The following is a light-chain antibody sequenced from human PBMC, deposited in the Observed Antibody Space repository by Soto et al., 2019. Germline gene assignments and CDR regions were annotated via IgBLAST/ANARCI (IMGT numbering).Light chain of an antibody. J-gene: IGKJ1*01. V-gene: IGKV3-15*01. CDR2: GAS. CDR3: QQYADWPTT. CDR1: QSVGAT. Sequence: EIVMTQSPVTLSVFPWEIATLSFSASQSVGATVAWYHQRPGQAPRLLISGASTRATGVPARVSASGSGTAFTLTITSLQSDDFGVYYCQQYADWPTTFGQGTKMDIK.